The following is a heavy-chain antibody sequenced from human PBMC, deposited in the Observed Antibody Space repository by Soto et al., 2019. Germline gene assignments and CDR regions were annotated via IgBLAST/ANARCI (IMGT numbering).Heavy chain of an antibody. Sequence: QVQLVQSGAEVKKPGSSVKVSCKASGGTFSSYAISWVRQAPGQGLEWMGGIIPIFGTANYAQKFQGRVAITADESTSTAYMELSSLRSEDTAVYYCASWSGSYGPPYYYYGMDVWGQGTTVTVSS. J-gene: IGHJ6*02. CDR1: GGTFSSYA. CDR2: IIPIFGTA. CDR3: ASWSGSYGPPYYYYGMDV. V-gene: IGHV1-69*01. D-gene: IGHD1-26*01.